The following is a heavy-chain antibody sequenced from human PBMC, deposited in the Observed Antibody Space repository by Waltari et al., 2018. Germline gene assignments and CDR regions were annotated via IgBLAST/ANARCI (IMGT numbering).Heavy chain of an antibody. V-gene: IGHV4-39*07. D-gene: IGHD6-13*01. CDR1: GGSIRSSSYY. CDR2: IFYSGST. Sequence: QLQLQESGPGLVKPSETLSLPCTVSGGSIRSSSYYWGWIRQPPGKGLEWIGSIFYSGSTNYNPSLKSRVTMSVDTSKNQFSLKLSSVTAADTAVYYCARGGSSWPFDYWGQGTLVTVSS. J-gene: IGHJ4*02. CDR3: ARGGSSWPFDY.